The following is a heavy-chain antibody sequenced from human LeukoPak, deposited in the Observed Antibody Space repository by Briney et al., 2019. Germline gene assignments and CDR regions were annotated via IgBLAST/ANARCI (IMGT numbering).Heavy chain of an antibody. Sequence: SETLSLTCAVYGGSFSGYYWSWIRQPPGKGLEWIGEINHSGSTNYNPSLKSRVTISVDTSKSQFSLKLSSVTAADTAVYYCARGKYYDFWSGYLTFLDYWGQGTLVTVSS. V-gene: IGHV4-34*01. CDR3: ARGKYYDFWSGYLTFLDY. J-gene: IGHJ4*02. CDR2: INHSGST. D-gene: IGHD3-3*01. CDR1: GGSFSGYY.